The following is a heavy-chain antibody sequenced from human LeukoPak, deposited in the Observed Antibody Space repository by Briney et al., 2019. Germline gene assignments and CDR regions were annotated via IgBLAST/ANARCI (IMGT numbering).Heavy chain of an antibody. CDR2: ISGSGGST. V-gene: IGHV3-23*01. CDR1: GGSISSSSYY. J-gene: IGHJ5*02. D-gene: IGHD4-17*01. Sequence: ETLSLTCTVSGGSISSSSYYWGWVRQAPGKGLEWVSAISGSGGSTYYADSVKGRFTISRDNSKNTLYLQMNSLRAEDTAVYYCAKGSSSHYGDYYNWFDPWGQGTLVTVSS. CDR3: AKGSSSHYGDYYNWFDP.